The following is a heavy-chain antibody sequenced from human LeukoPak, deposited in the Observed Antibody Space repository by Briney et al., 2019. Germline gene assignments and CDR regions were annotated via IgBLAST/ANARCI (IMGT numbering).Heavy chain of an antibody. CDR3: AKDGGYSSSWYGYYMDV. D-gene: IGHD6-13*01. Sequence: SVKGRFSIFRDNSKNMLYLQMNSLRVEDTAVYYCAKDGGYSSSWYGYYMDVWGKGTTVTVSS. V-gene: IGHV3-23*01. J-gene: IGHJ6*03.